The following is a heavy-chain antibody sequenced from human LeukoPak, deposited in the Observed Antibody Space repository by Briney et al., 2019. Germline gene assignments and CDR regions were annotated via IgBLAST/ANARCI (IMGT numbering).Heavy chain of an antibody. Sequence: PSETLSLTCTVSGGSISSSSYYWGWIRQPPGKGLEWIGYIYYSGSTNYNPSLKSRVTISVDTSKNQFSLKLSSVTAADTAVYYCAREKVAGRVFDYWGQGTLVTVSS. CDR1: GGSISSSSYY. CDR3: AREKVAGRVFDY. D-gene: IGHD6-19*01. V-gene: IGHV4-61*01. CDR2: IYYSGST. J-gene: IGHJ4*02.